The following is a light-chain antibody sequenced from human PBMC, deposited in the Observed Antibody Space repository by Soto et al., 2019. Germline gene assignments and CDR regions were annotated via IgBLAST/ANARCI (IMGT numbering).Light chain of an antibody. CDR2: KAS. CDR1: QTISSW. V-gene: IGKV1-5*03. Sequence: DIQMTQSPSTLYGSVGDRVTITCRASQTISSWLAWYQQKPGKAPKLLIYKASTLKSGVPSRFSGSGSGTEFTLTISSLQSEDFAVYSCLQYHNLWAFGQGTKVDIK. J-gene: IGKJ1*01. CDR3: LQYHNLWA.